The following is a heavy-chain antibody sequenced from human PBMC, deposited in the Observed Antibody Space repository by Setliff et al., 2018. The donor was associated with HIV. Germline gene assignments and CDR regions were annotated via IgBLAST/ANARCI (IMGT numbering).Heavy chain of an antibody. J-gene: IGHJ4*02. CDR3: AKEAKRVGDSQNYYES. CDR2: INAGNGNT. V-gene: IGHV1-3*01. Sequence: ASVKVSCKASGYTFTSYAMHWVRQAPGQRLEWMGWINAGNGNTKYSQKFQGRVTITRDTSASTAYMELSSLRSDDTAVYYCAKEAKRVGDSQNYYESWGQGTLVTVSS. CDR1: GYTFTSYA. D-gene: IGHD1-26*01.